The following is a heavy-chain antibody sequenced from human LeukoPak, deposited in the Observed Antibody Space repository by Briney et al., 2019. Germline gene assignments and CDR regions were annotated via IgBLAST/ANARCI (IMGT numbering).Heavy chain of an antibody. CDR3: AKGGKWDVTPFDY. J-gene: IGHJ4*02. Sequence: PGGSLRLSCTASGFAFSSYAMSWVRQAPGVGLEWVSAIDGGGGRTWHADSVRGRFTISRDNSKNTLFMQMNSLRAEDTAVYYCAKGGKWDVTPFDYWGQGTLVTVSS. CDR2: IDGGGGRT. D-gene: IGHD1-26*01. CDR1: GFAFSSYA. V-gene: IGHV3-23*01.